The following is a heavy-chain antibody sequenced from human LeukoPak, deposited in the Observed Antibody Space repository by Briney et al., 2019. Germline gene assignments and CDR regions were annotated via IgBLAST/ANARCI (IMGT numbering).Heavy chain of an antibody. D-gene: IGHD3-16*02. CDR2: ISAYNGNT. CDR3: AIDLGRDYVWGSYPSFDI. V-gene: IGHV1-18*01. Sequence: GASVKVSCKASGYTFTSYGISWVRQAPGQGLEWMGWISAYNGNTNYAQKLQGRVTMTTDTSTSTAYMELRSLRSDDAAVCYCAIDLGRDYVWGSYPSFDIWGQGTMVTVSS. CDR1: GYTFTSYG. J-gene: IGHJ3*02.